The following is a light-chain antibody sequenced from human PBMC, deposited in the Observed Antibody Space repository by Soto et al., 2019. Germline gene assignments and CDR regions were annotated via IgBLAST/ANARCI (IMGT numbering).Light chain of an antibody. Sequence: QSALTQPASVSGSPGQSITISCTGTSSDVGGYNYVSWYPQHPGKAPKLMIYEVSNRPSGVSNRFSGSKSGNTASLTISGLQAEDEADYYCRSYTSSSTLVFGTGTKLTVL. J-gene: IGLJ1*01. CDR1: SSDVGGYNY. V-gene: IGLV2-14*01. CDR3: RSYTSSSTLV. CDR2: EVS.